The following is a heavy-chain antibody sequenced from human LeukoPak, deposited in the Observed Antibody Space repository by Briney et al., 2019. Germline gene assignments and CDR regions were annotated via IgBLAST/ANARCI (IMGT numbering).Heavy chain of an antibody. D-gene: IGHD4-23*01. CDR1: GLTFGSYS. CDR2: ISSSSSYI. J-gene: IGHJ5*02. V-gene: IGHV3-21*01. CDR3: AREVVTALVWFDP. Sequence: PGGSLRLPCAASGLTFGSYSMNWVRQAPGKGLEWVSSISSSSSYIYYADSVKGRFTISRDNAKNSLYLQMNSLRAEDTAVYYCAREVVTALVWFDPWGQGTLVTVSS.